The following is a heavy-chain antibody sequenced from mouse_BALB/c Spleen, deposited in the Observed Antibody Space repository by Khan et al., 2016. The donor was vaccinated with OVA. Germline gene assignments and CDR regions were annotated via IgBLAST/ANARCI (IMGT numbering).Heavy chain of an antibody. CDR3: ARWFEGYSWDYTRDY. V-gene: IGHV2-6*02. CDR2: IWSDGST. J-gene: IGHJ4*01. Sequence: QMQLEESGPGLVAPSQSLSITCTVSGFSLTSYGVHWVRQPPGKGLEWLVVIWSDGSTNYNSVLKSRLSISKDNSKCQVFLKMNSLQTDDTAIYYCARWFEGYSWDYTRDYWGKGTSVTGSS. D-gene: IGHD2-3*01. CDR1: GFSLTSYG.